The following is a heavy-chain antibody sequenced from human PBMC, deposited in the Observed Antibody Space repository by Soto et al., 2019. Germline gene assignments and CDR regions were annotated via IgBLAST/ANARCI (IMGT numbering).Heavy chain of an antibody. Sequence: QLQLQESGPGLVKPSETLSLTCTVSGGSISSSSYYWGWIRQPPGKGLEWIGSIYYSGSTYYNPSLKSRVTISVDTSKNQFSLKLSSVTAADTAVYYCARRSSSWYAFYIWGQGTMVTVSS. J-gene: IGHJ3*02. CDR1: GGSISSSSYY. V-gene: IGHV4-39*01. CDR3: ARRSSSWYAFYI. CDR2: IYYSGST. D-gene: IGHD6-13*01.